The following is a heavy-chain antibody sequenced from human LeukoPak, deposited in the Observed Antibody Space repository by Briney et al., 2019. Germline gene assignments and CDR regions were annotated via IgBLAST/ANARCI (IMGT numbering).Heavy chain of an antibody. CDR3: ARGAEPRYQLLLF. J-gene: IGHJ4*02. V-gene: IGHV1-69*13. Sequence: SVKVSCKASGGTFSSYAISWVRQAPGQGLEWMGGIIPIFGTANYAQKFRGRVTITADESTSTAYMELSSLRSEDTAVYYCARGAEPRYQLLLFWGQGTLVTVSS. CDR2: IIPIFGTA. CDR1: GGTFSSYA. D-gene: IGHD2-2*01.